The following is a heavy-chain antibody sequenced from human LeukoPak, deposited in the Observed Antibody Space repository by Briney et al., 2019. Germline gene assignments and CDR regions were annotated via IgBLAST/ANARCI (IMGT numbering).Heavy chain of an antibody. CDR1: GFTLSSYV. D-gene: IGHD2-2*01. CDR2: IIGGGGST. J-gene: IGHJ6*02. Sequence: GGSLRLSCEASGFTLSSYVMGWVRQAPGKGLEWVSLIIGGGGSTYYADSVKGRFTVSRDNSKNTLYMELNSLRVEDTAVYYCARGDCSSSSRSGFYGMDVWGQGTTVTVSS. V-gene: IGHV3-23*01. CDR3: ARGDCSSSSRSGFYGMDV.